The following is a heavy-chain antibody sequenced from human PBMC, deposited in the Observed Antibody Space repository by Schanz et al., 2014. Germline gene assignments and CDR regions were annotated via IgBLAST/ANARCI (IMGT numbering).Heavy chain of an antibody. D-gene: IGHD6-13*01. CDR1: GFNFANHA. V-gene: IGHV3-30*18. CDR3: AKERIAAAWTFDY. Sequence: QVQLVESGGGVVQPERSLRLSCAASGFNFANHAIHWVRQGQGNGLQWVAVISSDGSKKLYADSVKARFTISRDNSKNSVSLQMDSLRPEDTAVYFCAKERIAAAWTFDYWGQGTLVTVSS. CDR2: ISSDGSKK. J-gene: IGHJ4*02.